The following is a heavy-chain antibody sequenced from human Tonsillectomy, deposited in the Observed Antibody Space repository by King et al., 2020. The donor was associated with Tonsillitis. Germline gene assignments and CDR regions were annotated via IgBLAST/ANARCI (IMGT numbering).Heavy chain of an antibody. CDR2: ISSSDRTI. Sequence: VQLVESGGGLVQPGGSLRLSCAASGFTFSSYEMNWVRQAPGKGLEWVSYISSSDRTIYYANSVKGRFTISRDNAKNSLFLQMNSLRAEDTAVYYCARGGDDYVWGSYFWGQGTLVTVSS. J-gene: IGHJ4*02. V-gene: IGHV3-48*03. D-gene: IGHD3-16*01. CDR3: ARGGDDYVWGSYF. CDR1: GFTFSSYE.